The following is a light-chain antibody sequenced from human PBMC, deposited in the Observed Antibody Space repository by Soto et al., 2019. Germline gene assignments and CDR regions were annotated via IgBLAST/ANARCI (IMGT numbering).Light chain of an antibody. J-gene: IGKJ1*01. CDR3: QQYNSYLWT. V-gene: IGKV1-5*01. Sequence: DIQMTQSPSTLSASVGDIVTSTCRANQSISSWLAWYQQKPGKAPKLLIYDASSLESGVPSRFSGSGSGTEFTLTISSLQPDDFATYYCQQYNSYLWTFGQGTKVEIK. CDR2: DAS. CDR1: QSISSW.